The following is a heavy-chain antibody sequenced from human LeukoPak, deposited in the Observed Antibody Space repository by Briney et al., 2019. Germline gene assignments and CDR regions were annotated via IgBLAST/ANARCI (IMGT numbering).Heavy chain of an antibody. J-gene: IGHJ4*02. CDR3: ARGRSSYYDSSGYWGNDFDY. Sequence: SVKVSCKASGYTFTGYYMHWVRQAPGQGLEWMGWINPNSGGTNYAQKFQGRVTITRDTSISTAYMELSRLRSDDTAVYYCARGRSSYYDSSGYWGNDFDYWGRGTLVTVSS. CDR1: GYTFTGYY. V-gene: IGHV1-2*02. D-gene: IGHD3-22*01. CDR2: INPNSGGT.